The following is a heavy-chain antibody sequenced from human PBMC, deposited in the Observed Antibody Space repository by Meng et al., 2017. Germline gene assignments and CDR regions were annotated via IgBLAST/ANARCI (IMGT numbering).Heavy chain of an antibody. Sequence: QLRLQESGPGLVKPSDTLSLPCTVSGGSISSSSYYWGWIRQPPGKGLEWIGSIYYSGSTYYNPSLKSRVTISVDTSKNQFSLKLSSVTAADTAVYYCARICYDSSGYSPYNWFDPWGQGTLVTVSS. D-gene: IGHD3-22*01. CDR1: GGSISSSSYY. CDR3: ARICYDSSGYSPYNWFDP. J-gene: IGHJ5*02. CDR2: IYYSGST. V-gene: IGHV4-39*07.